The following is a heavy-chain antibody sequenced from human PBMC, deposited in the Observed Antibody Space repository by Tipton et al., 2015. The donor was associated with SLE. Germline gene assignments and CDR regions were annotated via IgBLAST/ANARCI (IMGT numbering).Heavy chain of an antibody. CDR1: GFTFDDYA. Sequence: SLRLSCAASGFTFDDYAMHWVRQAPGKGLEWVSGISWNSGNIDYADSVKGRFTISRDNAKNSLYLQMNRLRAEDTALYYCAKDPTMVQGVIMGGEFDYWGQGTLVTVSS. D-gene: IGHD3-10*01. CDR2: ISWNSGNI. J-gene: IGHJ4*02. CDR3: AKDPTMVQGVIMGGEFDY. V-gene: IGHV3-9*01.